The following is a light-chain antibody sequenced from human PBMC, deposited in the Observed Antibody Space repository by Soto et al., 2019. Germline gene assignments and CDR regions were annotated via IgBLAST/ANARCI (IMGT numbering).Light chain of an antibody. Sequence: EIVLTQSPGTLFFSPVERSTLCFSVSQTVRNNYLAWYQQKPGQAPRLLIYDASSRATGIPDRFSGGGSGTDFTLTISRLEPEDFAVYYCQQFSSYPLTFGGGTKVDIK. J-gene: IGKJ4*01. V-gene: IGKV3-20*01. CDR3: QQFSSYPLT. CDR2: DAS. CDR1: QTVRNNY.